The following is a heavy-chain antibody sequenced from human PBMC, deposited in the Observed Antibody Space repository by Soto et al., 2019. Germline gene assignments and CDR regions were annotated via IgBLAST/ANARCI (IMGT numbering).Heavy chain of an antibody. D-gene: IGHD3-9*01. Sequence: ASVKVSCKVSGYTLTELSMHWVRQAPGKGLEWMGGFDPEDGETIYAQKFQGRVTMTEDTSTDTAYMELSSLRSEDTAVYYCATANILRYFDWLPSLDYWGQGTLVTVSS. CDR2: FDPEDGET. CDR1: GYTLTELS. CDR3: ATANILRYFDWLPSLDY. V-gene: IGHV1-24*01. J-gene: IGHJ4*02.